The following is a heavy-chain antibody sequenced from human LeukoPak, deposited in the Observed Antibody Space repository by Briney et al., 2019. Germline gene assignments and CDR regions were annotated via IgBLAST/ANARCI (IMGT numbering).Heavy chain of an antibody. CDR1: GFTFSNYA. J-gene: IGHJ4*02. V-gene: IGHV3-30-3*01. CDR2: ISYDGSNK. D-gene: IGHD3-10*01. CDR3: ARGFPPDY. Sequence: GGSLRLSCAASGFTFSNYAMYWVRQAPGKGLEWVAVISYDGSNKYYADSVKGRFTISRDNSKNTLYLQMNSLRTEDTAVYYCARGFPPDYWGQGTLVTVSS.